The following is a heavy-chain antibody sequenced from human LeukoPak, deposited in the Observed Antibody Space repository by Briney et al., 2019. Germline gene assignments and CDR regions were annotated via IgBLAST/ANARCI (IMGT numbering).Heavy chain of an antibody. V-gene: IGHV3-7*03. CDR3: ARVRVGAPGYYFDY. CDR1: GFTFSSYW. CDR2: IKQDGSQK. D-gene: IGHD1-26*01. J-gene: IGHJ4*02. Sequence: GGSLRLSCAASGFTFSSYWMNWVRQAPGKGLEWVANIKQDGSQKYYVDSVKGRFTISRDNAKNSLYLQMNSLRAEDTAVYYCARVRVGAPGYYFDYWGQGTLVTVSS.